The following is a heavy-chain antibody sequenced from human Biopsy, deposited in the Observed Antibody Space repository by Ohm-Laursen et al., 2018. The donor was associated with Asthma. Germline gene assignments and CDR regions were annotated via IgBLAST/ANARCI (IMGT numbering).Heavy chain of an antibody. CDR1: GGSFSSNY. D-gene: IGHD1-26*01. CDR3: ARGSSSRLSQWELLVSGGKRAHSYYGMDV. Sequence: SDTLSLTCAVYGGSFSSNYWSWIRQTPGKGLEWLGDTHHRGNTNYNPAPRSRITLSVDTSKNQFSLRLTSVTAADTAVYYCARGSSSRLSQWELLVSGGKRAHSYYGMDVWGQGTTVTVSS. V-gene: IGHV4-34*01. CDR2: THHRGNT. J-gene: IGHJ6*02.